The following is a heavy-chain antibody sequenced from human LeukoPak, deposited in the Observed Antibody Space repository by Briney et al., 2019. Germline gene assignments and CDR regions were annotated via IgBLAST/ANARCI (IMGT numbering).Heavy chain of an antibody. Sequence: SETLSLTCTVSGGSISSYYWSWIRQPPGKGLEWIGYIYYSGSTNYNPSLKSRVTMSVDTSKNQFSLKLSSVTAADTAVYYCARQSEYCSSTSCYPPTGEFDPWGQGTLVTVSS. CDR3: ARQSEYCSSTSCYPPTGEFDP. CDR1: GGSISSYY. CDR2: IYYSGST. J-gene: IGHJ5*02. V-gene: IGHV4-59*12. D-gene: IGHD2-2*01.